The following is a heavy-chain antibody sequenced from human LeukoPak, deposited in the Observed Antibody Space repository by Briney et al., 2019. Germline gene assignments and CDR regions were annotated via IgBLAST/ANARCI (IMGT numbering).Heavy chain of an antibody. CDR1: GFTFSSYG. CDR3: ARRVGATPAPFDY. V-gene: IGHV3-33*01. CDR2: IWYDGSNK. D-gene: IGHD1-26*01. Sequence: PGRPLRLSCAASGFTFSSYGMHWVRQAPGKGLEWVAVIWYDGSNKYYADSVKGRFTISRDNSKNALYLQMNSLRAEDTAVYYCARRVGATPAPFDYWGQGTLVTVSS. J-gene: IGHJ4*02.